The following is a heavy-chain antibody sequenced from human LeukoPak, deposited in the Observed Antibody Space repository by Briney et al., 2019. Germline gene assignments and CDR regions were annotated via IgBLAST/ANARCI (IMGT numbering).Heavy chain of an antibody. V-gene: IGHV4-39*01. CDR2: IYYSGDT. CDR3: ARRKSFYDSSGYFDH. J-gene: IGHJ4*02. Sequence: PSETLSLTCTVSGDSIRSTSYYWGWIRQPPGKGLEWIGSIYYSGDTYYNPSLKSRVTIAVDTSKNQFSLKLNSVTAADTAVYYCARRKSFYDSSGYFDHWGQGTLVTVSS. CDR1: GDSIRSTSYY. D-gene: IGHD3-22*01.